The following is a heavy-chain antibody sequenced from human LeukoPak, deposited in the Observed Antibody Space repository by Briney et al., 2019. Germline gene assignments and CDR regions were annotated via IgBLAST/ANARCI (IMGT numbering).Heavy chain of an antibody. D-gene: IGHD3-10*01. CDR2: IYTGGST. J-gene: IGHJ4*02. Sequence: SQTLSLTCTVSGGSISSGSYYWNWIRQPAGKELEWIGRIYTGGSTYYNPSLKSRVTMSVDTSKNQFSLKLSSVTAADTAVYYCAAILWFGESHYFDYWGQGTLVTVSS. V-gene: IGHV4-61*02. CDR3: AAILWFGESHYFDY. CDR1: GGSISSGSYY.